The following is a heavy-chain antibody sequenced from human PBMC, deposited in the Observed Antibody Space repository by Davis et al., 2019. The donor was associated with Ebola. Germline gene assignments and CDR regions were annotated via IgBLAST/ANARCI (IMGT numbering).Heavy chain of an antibody. CDR3: ARLPGWCTNGVCYLSSWFDP. Sequence: MPGGSLRLSCAVYGGSFSGYYWSWIRQPPGKGLEWIGEINHSGSTNYNPSLKSRVTISVDTSKNQFSLKLSSVTAADTAVYYCARLPGWCTNGVCYLSSWFDPWGQGTLVTVSS. J-gene: IGHJ5*02. V-gene: IGHV4-34*01. CDR1: GGSFSGYY. D-gene: IGHD2-8*01. CDR2: INHSGST.